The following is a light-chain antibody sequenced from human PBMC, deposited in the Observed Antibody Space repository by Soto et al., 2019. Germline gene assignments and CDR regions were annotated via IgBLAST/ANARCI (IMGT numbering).Light chain of an antibody. J-gene: IGKJ3*01. CDR2: GAS. CDR1: QSVSSSY. V-gene: IGKV3-20*01. Sequence: IVLTQSPGTLSLSPGERATLSCRASQSVSSSYLAWYQQKLGQAPRLLIYGASSRATGIPDRFSGSGSGTDFTLTISRLEPEDFAVYYCQQYGSSSTFGPGTKVDIK. CDR3: QQYGSSST.